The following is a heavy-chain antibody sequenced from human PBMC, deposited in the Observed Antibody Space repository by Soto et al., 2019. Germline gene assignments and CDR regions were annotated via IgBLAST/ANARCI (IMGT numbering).Heavy chain of an antibody. CDR3: ATAEVDY. J-gene: IGHJ4*02. CDR2: MNSDGNNT. CDR1: GFTFGNYW. Sequence: QTGGSLRLSCAASGFTFGNYWMHWVRQAPGKGLEWVSRMNSDGNNTKYADSVKGRFTVSRDNARNTLHLQMNSLRAEDTAVYYCATAEVDYWGPGTLVTVSS. V-gene: IGHV3-74*01.